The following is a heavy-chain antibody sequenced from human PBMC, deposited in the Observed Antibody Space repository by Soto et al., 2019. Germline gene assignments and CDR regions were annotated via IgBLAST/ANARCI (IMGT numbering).Heavy chain of an antibody. CDR2: IYYSGST. V-gene: IGHV4-30-4*01. CDR3: ARAYSHDFSRAYHIFDY. Sequence: QVQLQESGPGLVKPSQTLSLTCTVSGGSISSGDYYWSWIRQPPGKGLEWIGYIYYSGSTYYNPXLKSRVTISVXXSXNXXSLKLSSVTAADTAVYYCARAYSHDFSRAYHIFDYWAQGTLVTVSS. CDR1: GGSISSGDYY. J-gene: IGHJ4*02. D-gene: IGHD3-3*01.